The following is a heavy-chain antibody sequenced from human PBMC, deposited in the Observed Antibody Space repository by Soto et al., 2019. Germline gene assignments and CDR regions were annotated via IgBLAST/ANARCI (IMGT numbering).Heavy chain of an antibody. V-gene: IGHV4-39*01. CDR3: ARLPSRHLVDY. Sequence: TLSLTCTVSGSSINSSGYYWGWIRQPPGKGLGWIGSMFYGVSTYYNPSLKSRVTVSVDTSKDQFSLNLRSVTAADTAVYYCARLPSRHLVDYWGQGTLVTVSS. J-gene: IGHJ4*02. CDR2: MFYGVST. D-gene: IGHD3-3*02. CDR1: GSSINSSGYY.